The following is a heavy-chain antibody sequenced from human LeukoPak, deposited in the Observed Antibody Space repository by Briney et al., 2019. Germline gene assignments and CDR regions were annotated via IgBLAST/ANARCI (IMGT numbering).Heavy chain of an antibody. CDR1: GFTFSSYW. J-gene: IGHJ5*02. V-gene: IGHV3-74*01. CDR2: INSDGSST. D-gene: IGHD6-13*01. CDR3: ARELLYSSSWHNWFDP. Sequence: GGSLRLSCAASGFTFSSYWMHWVRQAPGKGLVWVSRINSDGSSTSYADSVKGRFTISRDNAQNSLYLQMNSLRAEDTAVYYCARELLYSSSWHNWFDPWGQGTLVTVSS.